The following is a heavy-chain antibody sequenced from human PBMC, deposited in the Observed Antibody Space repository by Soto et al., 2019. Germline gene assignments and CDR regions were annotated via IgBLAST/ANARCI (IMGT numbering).Heavy chain of an antibody. CDR1: GGTFSSYA. CDR3: ASIDSSGLFAFDI. J-gene: IGHJ3*02. Sequence: GASVKVSCKASGGTFSSYAISWVRQAPGQGLEWMGGIIPIFGTANYAQKFQGRVTITADESTSTAYMELSSLRSEDTAVYYCASIDSSGLFAFDIWGQGTMVTV. V-gene: IGHV1-69*13. D-gene: IGHD3-22*01. CDR2: IIPIFGTA.